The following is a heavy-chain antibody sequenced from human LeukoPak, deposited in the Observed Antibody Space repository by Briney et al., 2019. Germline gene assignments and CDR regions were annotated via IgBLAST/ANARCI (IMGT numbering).Heavy chain of an antibody. CDR2: ITGGADST. CDR1: GFPFNSFS. J-gene: IGHJ4*02. Sequence: GGSLRLSCVASGFPFNSFSLSWVRQAPGKGLEWVSSITGGADSTYLADSVKGRFTISRDNAKNSLYLQMNSLRAEDTAVYYCARDGTYSSGWYGFYDHWGQGTLVTVSS. CDR3: ARDGTYSSGWYGFYDH. V-gene: IGHV3-21*04. D-gene: IGHD6-19*01.